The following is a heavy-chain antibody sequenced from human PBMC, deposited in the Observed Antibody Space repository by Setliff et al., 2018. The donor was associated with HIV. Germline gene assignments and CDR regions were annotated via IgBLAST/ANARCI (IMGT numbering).Heavy chain of an antibody. V-gene: IGHV1-8*02. D-gene: IGHD3-3*01. J-gene: IGHJ3*02. Sequence: RASVKVSCKASGYTFTNYDVNWLRQATGQGLEWMGWTTPNSGNTGSAQKFQGRVSMTRNISISTAYMELRSLTSEDTAVYFCARGLGALEWEKRDGDAFDIWGQGTMVTVSS. CDR1: GYTFTNYD. CDR3: ARGLGALEWEKRDGDAFDI. CDR2: TTPNSGNT.